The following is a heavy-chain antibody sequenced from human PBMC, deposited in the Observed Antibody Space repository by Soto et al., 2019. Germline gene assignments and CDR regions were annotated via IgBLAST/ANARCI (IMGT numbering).Heavy chain of an antibody. V-gene: IGHV3-48*04. CDR2: ISSSSSSI. D-gene: IGHD3-10*01. Sequence: GGSLRLSCAASEFTFSSYSMNWVRQAPGKGLEWISYISSSSSSICYADSVQGRFTISRDNAKNSLYLQMNSLRAEDTALYYCAKGPMVRGVIDYFDYWGQGTLVTVSS. J-gene: IGHJ4*02. CDR3: AKGPMVRGVIDYFDY. CDR1: EFTFSSYS.